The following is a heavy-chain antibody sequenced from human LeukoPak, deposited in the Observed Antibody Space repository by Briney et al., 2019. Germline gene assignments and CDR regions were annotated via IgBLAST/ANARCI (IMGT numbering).Heavy chain of an antibody. Sequence: SETLSLTCTVSGGSIGSSSYYWGWIRQPPGKGLEWIGSIYYSGSTYYNPSLKSRVTISVDTSKNQFSLKLSSVTAADTAVYYCARSYYDSSGYYSPSALYFDYWGQGTLVTVSS. CDR2: IYYSGST. J-gene: IGHJ4*02. CDR1: GGSIGSSSYY. V-gene: IGHV4-39*07. D-gene: IGHD3-22*01. CDR3: ARSYYDSSGYYSPSALYFDY.